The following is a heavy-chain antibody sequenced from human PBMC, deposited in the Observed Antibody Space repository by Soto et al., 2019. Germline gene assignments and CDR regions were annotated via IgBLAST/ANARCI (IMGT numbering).Heavy chain of an antibody. CDR2: IWYDGSNK. J-gene: IGHJ6*02. D-gene: IGHD3-10*01. V-gene: IGHV3-33*01. CDR3: ARDYYGSGSYYNWALYYYYGMDV. Sequence: PGGSLRLSCAASGFTFSSYGMHWVRQAPGKGLEWVAVIWYDGSNKYYADSVKGRFTISRDNSKNTLYLQMNSLRAEDTAVYYCARDYYGSGSYYNWALYYYYGMDVWGQGTTVTVSS. CDR1: GFTFSSYG.